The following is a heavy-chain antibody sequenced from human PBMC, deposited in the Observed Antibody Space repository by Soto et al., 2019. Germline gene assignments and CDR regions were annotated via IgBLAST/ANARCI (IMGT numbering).Heavy chain of an antibody. Sequence: GESLKISCKGSGYSFTSYWIAWVRQMPGKGLEWMGRIDPSDSYTNYSPSFQGHVTISADKSISTAYLQWSSLKASDTAMYYCARRPYCSVHYSYYGMDVWCQGTTVTVSS. CDR1: GYSFTSYW. J-gene: IGHJ6*02. CDR3: ARRPYCSVHYSYYGMDV. CDR2: IDPSDSYT. D-gene: IGHD3-10*01. V-gene: IGHV5-10-1*01.